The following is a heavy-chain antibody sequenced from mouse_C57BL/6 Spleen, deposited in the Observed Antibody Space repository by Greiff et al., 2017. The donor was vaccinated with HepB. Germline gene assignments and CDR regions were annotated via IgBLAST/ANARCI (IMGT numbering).Heavy chain of an antibody. D-gene: IGHD1-1*01. CDR2: INPSNGGT. CDR3: ARVDYYGSSWFAY. V-gene: IGHV1-53*01. J-gene: IGHJ3*01. CDR1: GYTFTSYW. Sequence: QVQLQQPGTELVKPGASVKLSCKASGYTFTSYWMHWVKQRPGQGLEWIGNINPSNGGTNYNEKFKSKATLTVDKSSSTAHMQLSSLTSEDSAFYYCARVDYYGSSWFAYWGQGTLVTVSA.